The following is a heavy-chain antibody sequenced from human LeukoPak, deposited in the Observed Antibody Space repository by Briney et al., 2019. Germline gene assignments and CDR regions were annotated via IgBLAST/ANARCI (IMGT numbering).Heavy chain of an antibody. CDR3: AKGRYGSGADFDY. Sequence: PGGSLRLSCVASGFTFSSYGMSWVRQAPGKGLEWVSAISGSGGSTYYADSVKGRFTISRDNSKNTLYLQMNSLRAEDTAVYYCAKGRYGSGADFDYWGQGTLVTVSS. J-gene: IGHJ4*02. V-gene: IGHV3-23*01. D-gene: IGHD3-10*01. CDR2: ISGSGGST. CDR1: GFTFSSYG.